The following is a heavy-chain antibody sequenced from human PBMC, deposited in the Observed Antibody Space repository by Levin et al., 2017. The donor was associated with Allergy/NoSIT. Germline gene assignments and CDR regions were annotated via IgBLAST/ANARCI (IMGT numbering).Heavy chain of an antibody. J-gene: IGHJ6*02. CDR2: IYPYSGGS. V-gene: IGHV1-2*02. D-gene: IGHD2-2*01. Sequence: EASVKVSCKSSGYTFTDYYMHWVRQAPGQGLEWMGWIYPYSGGSNYAQKFQGRVTMTRDTSISTAYMELSRLRSDDTAVYYCARELSVVVPTASSYYYYGMDVWGQGTTVTVSS. CDR1: GYTFTDYY. CDR3: ARELSVVVPTASSYYYYGMDV.